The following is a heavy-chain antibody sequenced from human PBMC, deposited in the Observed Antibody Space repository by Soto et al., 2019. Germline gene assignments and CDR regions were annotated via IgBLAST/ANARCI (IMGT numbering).Heavy chain of an antibody. CDR2: IYYSGST. D-gene: IGHD2-2*01. J-gene: IGHJ4*02. CDR3: ARDNWVMPGRNFDY. V-gene: IGHV4-30-4*01. Sequence: PPGKGLEWIGYIYYSGSTYYNPSLKSRVTISVDTSKNQFSLKLSSVTAADTAVYYCARDNWVMPGRNFDYWAQRTPVTGSS.